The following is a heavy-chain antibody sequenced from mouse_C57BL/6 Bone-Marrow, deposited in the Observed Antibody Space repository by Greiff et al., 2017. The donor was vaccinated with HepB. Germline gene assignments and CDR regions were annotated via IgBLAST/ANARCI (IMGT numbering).Heavy chain of an antibody. D-gene: IGHD1-1*01. CDR3: ARSEITTVVAPYFDY. J-gene: IGHJ2*01. V-gene: IGHV1-66*01. CDR2: IYPGSGNT. Sequence: VQLQQSGPELVKPGASVKISCKASGYSFTSYYIHWVKQRPGQGLEWIGWIYPGSGNTKYNEKFKGKATLTADTSSSTAYMQLSSLTSEDSAVYYCARSEITTVVAPYFDYWGQGTTLTVSS. CDR1: GYSFTSYY.